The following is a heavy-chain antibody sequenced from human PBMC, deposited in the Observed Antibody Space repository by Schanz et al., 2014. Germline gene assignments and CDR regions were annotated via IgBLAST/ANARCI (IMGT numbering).Heavy chain of an antibody. Sequence: GFEVKKPGATVKVSCKASGYIFINSGISWVRQAPGQGLEWVGWISVYTGNTKYGQKVQGRVTMTADTSTNTAYMELRSLRSDDTAVYYCAKAEYDILTDSYSRLDPWGQGTLVTVSS. D-gene: IGHD3-9*01. V-gene: IGHV1-18*01. CDR1: GYIFINSG. CDR3: AKAEYDILTDSYSRLDP. J-gene: IGHJ5*02. CDR2: ISVYTGNT.